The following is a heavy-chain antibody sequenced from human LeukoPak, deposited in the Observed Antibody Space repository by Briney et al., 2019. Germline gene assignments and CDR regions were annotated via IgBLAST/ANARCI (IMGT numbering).Heavy chain of an antibody. Sequence: GGSLRLSCAASGFTVSSNYMSWVRQAPGKGLEWVSVVYSGGSTYYADSVKGRFTLSRDNSKNTLYLQMNSLRAEDTAVYYCARSQYYGDYVGYWGQGTLVTVSS. V-gene: IGHV3-66*02. CDR3: ARSQYYGDYVGY. CDR2: VYSGGST. CDR1: GFTVSSNY. D-gene: IGHD4-17*01. J-gene: IGHJ4*02.